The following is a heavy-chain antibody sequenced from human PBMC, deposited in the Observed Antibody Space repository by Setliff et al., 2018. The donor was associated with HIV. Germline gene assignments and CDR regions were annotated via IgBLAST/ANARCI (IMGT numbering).Heavy chain of an antibody. J-gene: IGHJ4*02. CDR3: ARPGVGTVSFDY. CDR1: GFPFTSGYY. Sequence: SETLSLTCAVSGFPFTSGYYWGWIRQPPGKGLEWIGSGYHTGSTAYNPSLKSRVTISLDTSKNQFSLKLSSVTAADTAVYYCARPGVGTVSFDYWGQGTLVTVSS. V-gene: IGHV4-38-2*01. CDR2: GYHTGST. D-gene: IGHD1-7*01.